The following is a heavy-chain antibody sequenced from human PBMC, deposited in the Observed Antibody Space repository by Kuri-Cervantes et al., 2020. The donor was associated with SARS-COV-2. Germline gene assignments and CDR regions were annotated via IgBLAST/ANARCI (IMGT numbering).Heavy chain of an antibody. CDR3: ARVADTLVSYGTDAFDI. Sequence: GESLKISCAASGFTFSSYAMSWVRQAPGKGLEWVSAISGSGGSTYYADSVKGRFTISRDNFKNTLYLQMNSLRAEDTAVYYCARVADTLVSYGTDAFDIWGQGTMVTVSS. D-gene: IGHD3-16*01. CDR2: ISGSGGST. CDR1: GFTFSSYA. J-gene: IGHJ3*02. V-gene: IGHV3-23*01.